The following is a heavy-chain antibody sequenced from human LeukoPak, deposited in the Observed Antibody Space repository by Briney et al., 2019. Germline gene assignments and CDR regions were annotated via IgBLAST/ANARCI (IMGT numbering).Heavy chain of an antibody. V-gene: IGHV4-59*01. J-gene: IGHJ6*02. CDR2: IYYSGST. CDR3: ARAYYCYYGMDV. Sequence: PSETLSLTCTVSGGSISSYYWSWIRQPPGKGLEWIGYIYYSGSTNYNPSLKSRVTISVDTSKNQFFLKLSSVTAADTAVYYCARAYYCYYGMDVWGQGTTVTVSS. CDR1: GGSISSYY.